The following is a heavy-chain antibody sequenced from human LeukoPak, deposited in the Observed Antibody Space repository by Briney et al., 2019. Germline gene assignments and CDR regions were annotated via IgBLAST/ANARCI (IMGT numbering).Heavy chain of an antibody. CDR2: IKRDGSET. V-gene: IGHV3-7*01. CDR1: GFTFSTSL. J-gene: IGHJ4*02. D-gene: IGHD6-19*01. Sequence: GGSLRLSCGASGFTFSTSLLSWVRQAPGKGLEWVANIKRDGSETYYVDSVKGRFTISRENTKNLLFLQMDSLRAEDTAVYFCVRISTSVAGADYWGQGTLVTVSS. CDR3: VRISTSVAGADY.